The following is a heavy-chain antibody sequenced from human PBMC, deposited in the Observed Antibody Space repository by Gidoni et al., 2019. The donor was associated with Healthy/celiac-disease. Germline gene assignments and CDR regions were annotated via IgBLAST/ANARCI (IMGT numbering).Heavy chain of an antibody. D-gene: IGHD3-22*01. CDR1: GGTFSSYA. CDR2: IIPIFGTA. CDR3: ALRRDYYGSSGYYSPGMDV. J-gene: IGHJ6*02. V-gene: IGHV1-69*06. Sequence: QVQLVQSGAEVKKPGSSVKVSCKASGGTFSSYAISWVGQAPGQGLEWMGGIIPIFGTANYAQKFQGRVTITADKSTSTAYMELSSLRSEDTAVYYCALRRDYYGSSGYYSPGMDVWGQGTTVTVSS.